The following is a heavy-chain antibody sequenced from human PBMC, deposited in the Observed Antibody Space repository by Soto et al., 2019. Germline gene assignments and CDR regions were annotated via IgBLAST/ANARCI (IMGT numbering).Heavy chain of an antibody. CDR3: AKDRGSCSGGSCYYFDY. V-gene: IGHV3-9*01. D-gene: IGHD2-15*01. Sequence: GRSLRLSCAASGFTFDDYAMHWVRQAPGKGLEWVSGISWNSGSIGYADSVKGRFTISRDNAKNSLYLQMNSLRAEDTALYYCAKDRGSCSGGSCYYFDYWGQGTLVTVSS. CDR1: GFTFDDYA. CDR2: ISWNSGSI. J-gene: IGHJ4*02.